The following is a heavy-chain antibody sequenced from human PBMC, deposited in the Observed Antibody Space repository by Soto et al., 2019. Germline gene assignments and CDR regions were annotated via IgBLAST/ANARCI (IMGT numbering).Heavy chain of an antibody. D-gene: IGHD6-13*01. V-gene: IGHV3-21*02. J-gene: IGHJ3*01. Sequence: EVQLVESGGGLVKPGGSLRLSCAASGFIFSNFGMHWVRQAPGKGLEWVSSISSGGSFIYYADSVKGRFTISRDNGKKSLYLQMKGLSGEDTGVYFCAREGGGSSSPLHDAFDLWGQGTMATVSS. CDR3: AREGGGSSSPLHDAFDL. CDR1: GFIFSNFG. CDR2: ISSGGSFI.